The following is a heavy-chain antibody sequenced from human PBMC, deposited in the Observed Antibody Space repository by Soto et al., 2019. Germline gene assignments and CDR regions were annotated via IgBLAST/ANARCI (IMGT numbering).Heavy chain of an antibody. J-gene: IGHJ6*03. CDR1: GYTFTSYD. Sequence: GSVKVSCKASGYTFTSYDMHWVRQAPGQGIEWMGIINPSGGNTNYVQKLQGRVTTTTDTSTSTAYMELRSLRSDDTAVYYCARRRAAAVGVSYYYYYMDVWGKGTTVTVSS. D-gene: IGHD2-21*01. V-gene: IGHV1-46*01. CDR3: ARRRAAAVGVSYYYYYMDV. CDR2: INPSGGNT.